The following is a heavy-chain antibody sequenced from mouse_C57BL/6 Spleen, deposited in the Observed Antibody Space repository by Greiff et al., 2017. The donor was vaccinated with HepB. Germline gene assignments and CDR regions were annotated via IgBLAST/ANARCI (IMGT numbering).Heavy chain of an antibody. CDR2: INPNNGGT. Sequence: VQLQQSGPELVKPGASVKISCKASGYTFTDYYMNWVKQSHGKSLEWIGDINPNNGGTSYNQKFKGKATLTVDKSSSTAYMELRSLTSEDSAVYYCARAIYYGYDPFDYWGQGTTLTVSS. CDR3: ARAIYYGYDPFDY. D-gene: IGHD2-2*01. V-gene: IGHV1-26*01. J-gene: IGHJ2*01. CDR1: GYTFTDYY.